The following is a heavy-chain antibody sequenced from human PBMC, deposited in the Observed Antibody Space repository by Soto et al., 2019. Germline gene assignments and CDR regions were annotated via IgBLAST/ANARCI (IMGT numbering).Heavy chain of an antibody. CDR3: ARARMVRGIIYYYGMDV. V-gene: IGHV4-31*01. CDR1: GGSISSDGNY. D-gene: IGHD3-10*01. CDR2: IYYSGST. Sequence: QVQRQESGPGLVKSSQTLSLTCTVSGGSISSDGNYWSWIRQHPGKGLEWIGYIYYSGSTYYNPSLKNPLTISVDTSKNQFSLKLNSVTAADTAVYYCARARMVRGIIYYYGMDVWGQGTTVTVSS. J-gene: IGHJ6*02.